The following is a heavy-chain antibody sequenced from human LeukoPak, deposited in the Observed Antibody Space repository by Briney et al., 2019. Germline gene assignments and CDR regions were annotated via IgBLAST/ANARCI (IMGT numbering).Heavy chain of an antibody. CDR1: GYTFTGYY. D-gene: IGHD5-18*01. J-gene: IGHJ4*02. V-gene: IGHV1-2*04. Sequence: ASVTVSCTASGYTFTGYYMHWVRQAPGQGLEWMGWINPNSGGTNYAQKFQGWVTMTRDTSISTAYMELSRLRSDDTAVYYCARGIQLWLDFDYWGQGTLVTVSS. CDR2: INPNSGGT. CDR3: ARGIQLWLDFDY.